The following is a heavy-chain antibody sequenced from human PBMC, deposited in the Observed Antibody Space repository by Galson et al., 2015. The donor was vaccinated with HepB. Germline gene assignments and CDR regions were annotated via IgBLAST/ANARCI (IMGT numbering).Heavy chain of an antibody. CDR2: ISDYNANT. CDR1: GYTFTSYG. V-gene: IGHV1-18*01. CDR3: ARDILVVPAAHYYYMDV. J-gene: IGHJ6*03. D-gene: IGHD2-2*01. Sequence: SVKVSCKASGYTFTSYGISWVRQAPGQGLEWMGWISDYNANTKYAQKLQGRVTMTTDTSTSTAYMELRSLRSDDTAVYYCARDILVVPAAHYYYMDVWGKGTTVTVSS.